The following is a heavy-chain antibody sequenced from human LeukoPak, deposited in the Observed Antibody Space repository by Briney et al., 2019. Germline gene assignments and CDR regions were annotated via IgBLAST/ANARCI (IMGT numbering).Heavy chain of an antibody. J-gene: IGHJ4*02. CDR3: AKDREPDDGYDIDS. CDR1: GFTFSSYG. D-gene: IGHD5-12*01. V-gene: IGHV3-30*12. CDR2: ISYDGSNK. Sequence: GGSLRLSCAASGFTFSSYGMHWVRQAPGKGLEWVAVISYDGSNKYYADSVKGRFTISRDNSKNTVYLQMDSLRAEDTAIYYCAKDREPDDGYDIDSWGQGTLVTVSS.